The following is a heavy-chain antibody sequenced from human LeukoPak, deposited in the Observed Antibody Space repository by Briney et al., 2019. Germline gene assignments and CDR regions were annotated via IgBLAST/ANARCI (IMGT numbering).Heavy chain of an antibody. CDR2: ISYSGSTT. V-gene: IGHV3-48*03. CDR1: GFTFTNFE. CDR3: ARGKYSSGWFDY. J-gene: IGHJ4*02. Sequence: GGSLRLSCAASGFTFTNFEMNWVRQAPGKGLEWVSYISYSGSTTSYADSVKGRFTISRDNAKNSLYLQMNSLRAEDTAVYYCARGKYSSGWFDYWGQGTLVTVSS. D-gene: IGHD6-19*01.